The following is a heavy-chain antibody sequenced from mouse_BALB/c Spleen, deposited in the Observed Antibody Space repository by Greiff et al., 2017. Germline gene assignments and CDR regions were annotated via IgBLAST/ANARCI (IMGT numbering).Heavy chain of an antibody. CDR1: GFTFSSFG. CDR3: ARSGGKGYAMDY. CDR2: ISSGSSST. J-gene: IGHJ4*01. D-gene: IGHD2-1*01. V-gene: IGHV5-17*02. Sequence: EVKLVESGGGLVQPGGSRKLSCAASGFTFSSFGMHWVRQAPEKGLEWVAYISSGSSSTYYADTVKGRFTIPRDNPKNTLFLQMTSLRSEDTAMYYCARSGGKGYAMDYWGQGTSVTVSS.